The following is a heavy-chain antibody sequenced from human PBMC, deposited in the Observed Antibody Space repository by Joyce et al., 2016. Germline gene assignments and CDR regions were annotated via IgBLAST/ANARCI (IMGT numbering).Heavy chain of an antibody. D-gene: IGHD4-17*01. CDR1: GFSFNIYT. Sequence: EIQLLESGGGLAQPGGSLRLSCEASGFSFNIYTMNWVRQAPGKGLEWVSSISSRSNHRYYADSVKGRFTVSRDNAKNSLYLQMDSLRVEDTAIYYCASTVTVSYVFDFWGQGTLVAVSA. J-gene: IGHJ4*02. CDR2: ISSRSNHR. V-gene: IGHV3-21*02. CDR3: ASTVTVSYVFDF.